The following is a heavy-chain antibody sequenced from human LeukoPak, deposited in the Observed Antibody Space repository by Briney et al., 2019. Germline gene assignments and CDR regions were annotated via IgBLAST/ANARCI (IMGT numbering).Heavy chain of an antibody. D-gene: IGHD4-17*01. CDR3: ARDDYGDYYFDY. Sequence: SQTLSLTCTVSGGSISSGSYYWSWIRQPAGKGLEWIGRIYTSGSTNYNPSPKSRVTISVDTSKNQFSLKLSSVTAADTAVYYCARDDYGDYYFDYWGQGTLVTVSS. CDR1: GGSISSGSYY. J-gene: IGHJ4*02. CDR2: IYTSGST. V-gene: IGHV4-61*02.